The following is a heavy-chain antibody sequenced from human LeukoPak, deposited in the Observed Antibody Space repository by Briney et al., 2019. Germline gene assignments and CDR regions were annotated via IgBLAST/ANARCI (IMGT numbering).Heavy chain of an antibody. J-gene: IGHJ4*02. CDR2: IKSKTDGGTT. Sequence: GGSLRLSCAASGFTFSNAWMSWVRQAPGKGLEWVGRIKSKTDGGTTDYAAPVKGRFTISRDDSKNTLYLQMNSLRAEDTAVYYCARGGYFGSGSYHQFDYWGQGTRVTVSS. CDR1: GFTFSNAW. V-gene: IGHV3-15*01. D-gene: IGHD3-10*01. CDR3: ARGGYFGSGSYHQFDY.